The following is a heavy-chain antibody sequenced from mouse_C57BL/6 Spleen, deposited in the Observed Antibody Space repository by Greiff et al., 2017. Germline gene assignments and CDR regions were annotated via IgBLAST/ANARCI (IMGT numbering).Heavy chain of an antibody. CDR2: IYPGSGST. CDR3: ARCGGSHYYAMGC. J-gene: IGHJ4*01. CDR1: GYTFTSYW. Sequence: QVQLQQPGAELVKPGASVKMSCKASGYTFTSYWITWVKQRPGQGLEWIGDIYPGSGSTNYNEKFKSKATLTVDTSSSTAYMQLSSLTSEDSAVYCCARCGGSHYYAMGCWGQGTSVTVSS. V-gene: IGHV1-55*01.